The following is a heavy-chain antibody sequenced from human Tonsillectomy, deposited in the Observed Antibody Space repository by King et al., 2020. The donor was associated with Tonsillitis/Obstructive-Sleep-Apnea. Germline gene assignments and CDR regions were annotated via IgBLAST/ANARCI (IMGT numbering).Heavy chain of an antibody. V-gene: IGHV3-23*04. CDR3: AKAMVQGIIITIFDY. J-gene: IGHJ4*02. D-gene: IGHD3-10*01. Sequence: VQLVESGGGLVQPGGSLRLSCAASGITFSSYAMSWVRQAPGKGLEWVSTIRGGGGSTYYADSVKGRFTISRDNSKNTLDLQMNSLRAEDTAVYYCAKAMVQGIIITIFDYWGQGTLVTVSS. CDR1: GITFSSYA. CDR2: IRGGGGST.